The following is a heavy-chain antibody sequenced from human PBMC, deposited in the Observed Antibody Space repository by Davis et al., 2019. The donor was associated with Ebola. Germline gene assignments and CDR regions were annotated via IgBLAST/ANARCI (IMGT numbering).Heavy chain of an antibody. V-gene: IGHV3-9*01. Sequence: SLKISCAASGFTFDDYAMHRVRQAPGKGLEWVSGISWNSGSIGYADSVKGRFTISRDNSKKILYLHMNSLRAEDTAVYYCAKDHSDFGDVYGMWAPYGMHVWGHGTTVTVSS. CDR3: AKDHSDFGDVYGMWAPYGMHV. D-gene: IGHD4-17*01. CDR2: ISWNSGSI. CDR1: GFTFDDYA. J-gene: IGHJ6*02.